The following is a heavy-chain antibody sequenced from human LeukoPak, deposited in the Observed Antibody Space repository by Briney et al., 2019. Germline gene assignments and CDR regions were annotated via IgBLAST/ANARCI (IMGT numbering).Heavy chain of an antibody. J-gene: IGHJ4*02. Sequence: GGSLRLSCAASGFTFSRYGMHWVRQAPGKGLEWVAVIWYDGSNKYYADSVKGRFTLSRDNSKNTLYLQMNSLRAEDTAVYYCARGGPDNYDFWSGYFYYFDYWGQGTLVTVSS. CDR1: GFTFSRYG. CDR3: ARGGPDNYDFWSGYFYYFDY. V-gene: IGHV3-33*01. D-gene: IGHD3-3*01. CDR2: IWYDGSNK.